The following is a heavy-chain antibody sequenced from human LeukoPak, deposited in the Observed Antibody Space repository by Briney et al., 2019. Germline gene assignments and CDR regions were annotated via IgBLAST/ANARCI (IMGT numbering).Heavy chain of an antibody. V-gene: IGHV3-23*01. D-gene: IGHD3-3*01. J-gene: IGHJ4*02. CDR3: ARRAIYDFCFDY. Sequence: GGSLRLSCAASGFTSSNYAMSWVRQAPGKGLEWVATISGSGQNTYYADSVKARFTISRDNSKNSLYLQMNSLRAEDTAVYYCARRAIYDFCFDYWGQGTLVTVSS. CDR2: ISGSGQNT. CDR1: GFTSSNYA.